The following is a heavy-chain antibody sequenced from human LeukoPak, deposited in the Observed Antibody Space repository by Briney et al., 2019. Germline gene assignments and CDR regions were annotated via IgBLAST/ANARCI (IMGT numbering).Heavy chain of an antibody. CDR3: ARSTTPSVDYYGMDV. J-gene: IGHJ6*02. CDR2: IIPILGIA. D-gene: IGHD4-11*01. V-gene: IGHV1-69*04. Sequence: GASVKVSCKASGGTFSSYAISRVRQAPGQGLEWMGRIIPILGIANYAQKFQGRVTITADKSTSTAYMELSSLRSEDTAVYYCARSTTPSVDYYGMDVWGQGTTVTVSS. CDR1: GGTFSSYA.